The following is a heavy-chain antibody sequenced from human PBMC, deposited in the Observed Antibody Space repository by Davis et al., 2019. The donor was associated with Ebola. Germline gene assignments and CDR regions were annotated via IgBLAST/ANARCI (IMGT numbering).Heavy chain of an antibody. Sequence: ASVKVSCKASGGTFSSYAISWVRQATGQGLEWMGWMNPNSGSTSYAQKFQGRVTMTRDTSTSTVYMELSSLRSEDTAVYYCATPSSSDAFDIWGQGTMVTVSS. CDR2: MNPNSGST. CDR3: ATPSSSDAFDI. J-gene: IGHJ3*02. CDR1: GGTFSSYA. D-gene: IGHD6-6*01. V-gene: IGHV1-8*02.